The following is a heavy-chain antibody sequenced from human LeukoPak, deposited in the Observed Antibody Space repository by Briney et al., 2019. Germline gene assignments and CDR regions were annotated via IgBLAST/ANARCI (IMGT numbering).Heavy chain of an antibody. CDR3: GRDPRLGIRGYTYGYIDY. V-gene: IGHV7-4-1*02. D-gene: IGHD5-18*01. CDR1: GYTFTGYY. Sequence: EASVKVSCKASGYTFTGYYMHWVRQAPGQGLEWMGWINTNTGNPTYAQGFTGRYVFSLDTSVSTAYLQISGLKADDTAVYYCGRDPRLGIRGYTYGYIDYWGQGTLVTVSS. J-gene: IGHJ4*02. CDR2: INTNTGNP.